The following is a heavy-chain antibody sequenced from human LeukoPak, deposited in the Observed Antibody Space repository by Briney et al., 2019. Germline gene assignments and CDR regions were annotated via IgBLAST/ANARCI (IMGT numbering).Heavy chain of an antibody. D-gene: IGHD3-3*01. Sequence: GASVKLSCKASGYTYTGYYIHWLRQAPGQGLEWMGWINPNSGGTTYAQKFQGRVTMTRDTSISTAYMDLSRLTSDYRVMYYCARNIRSYDFWSGSINWFDPWGQGTLVTVSS. CDR3: ARNIRSYDFWSGSINWFDP. CDR1: GYTYTGYY. V-gene: IGHV1-2*02. CDR2: INPNSGGT. J-gene: IGHJ5*02.